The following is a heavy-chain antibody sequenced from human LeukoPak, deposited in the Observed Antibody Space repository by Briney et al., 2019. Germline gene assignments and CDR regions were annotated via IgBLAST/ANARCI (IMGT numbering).Heavy chain of an antibody. J-gene: IGHJ4*02. CDR2: ISSSSSYI. V-gene: IGHV3-21*01. D-gene: IGHD2-15*01. Sequence: GGSLRLSCAASGFTFSSYSMNWVRQAPGKGLEWVSSISSSSSYIYYADSVKGRFTISRDNAKNSLYLQMNSLRAEDTAVYYCGRFPCGGGSGPFDYGGRGPLVTVSS. CDR1: GFTFSSYS. CDR3: GRFPCGGGSGPFDY.